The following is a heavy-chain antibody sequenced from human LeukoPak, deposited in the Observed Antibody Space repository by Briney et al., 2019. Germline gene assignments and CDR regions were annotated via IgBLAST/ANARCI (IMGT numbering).Heavy chain of an antibody. V-gene: IGHV3-30*18. Sequence: PGGSLRLSCAASGFTFSSYGMHWVRRAPGKGLEWVAVISYDGSNKYCADSVKGRFTISRDNSKNTLYLRMNSLRAEDTAVYYCAKDSDWELLVDYWGQRTLVTVSS. D-gene: IGHD1-26*01. CDR3: AKDSDWELLVDY. CDR2: ISYDGSNK. J-gene: IGHJ4*02. CDR1: GFTFSSYG.